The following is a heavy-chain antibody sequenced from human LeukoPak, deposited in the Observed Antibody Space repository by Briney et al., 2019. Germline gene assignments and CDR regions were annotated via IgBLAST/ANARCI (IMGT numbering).Heavy chain of an antibody. V-gene: IGHV3-74*01. CDR3: ARDLTTYGDFTYHYFDY. J-gene: IGHJ4*02. CDR2: INSDGSST. D-gene: IGHD4-17*01. Sequence: PGGSLRLSCAASGFTFSSYWMHWVRQAPGKGLVWVSRINSDGSSTSYADSVKGRFTISRDNAKNTLYLQMNSLRAEDTAVYYCARDLTTYGDFTYHYFDYWGQGTLVTVSS. CDR1: GFTFSSYW.